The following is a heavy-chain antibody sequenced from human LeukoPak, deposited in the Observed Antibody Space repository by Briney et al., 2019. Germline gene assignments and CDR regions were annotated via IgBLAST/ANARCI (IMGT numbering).Heavy chain of an antibody. CDR2: LYYSEST. J-gene: IGHJ4*02. D-gene: IGHD3-22*01. Sequence: PSEALSLTCIVSGYSISSGYDWAWIRQPPGKGLEWIGSLYYSESTYSNPSLKSRVTISADTSKNQFSLKLSSVTAADTAVYYCARGVADSSGYYGEDFWGQGTLVTVSS. CDR3: ARGVADSSGYYGEDF. CDR1: GYSISSGYD. V-gene: IGHV4-38-2*02.